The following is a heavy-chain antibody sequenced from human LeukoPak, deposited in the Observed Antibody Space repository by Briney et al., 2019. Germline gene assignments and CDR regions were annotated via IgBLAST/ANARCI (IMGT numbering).Heavy chain of an antibody. V-gene: IGHV3-23*01. Sequence: GGSLRLSCATSGFTFSSYAMSWVRQAPGKGLEWVSAISGSGGSTYYADSVKGRFTISRDNSKNTLYLQMNSLRAEDTAVYYCAKDEGSGWYTLADYWGQGTLATVSS. CDR2: ISGSGGST. J-gene: IGHJ4*02. CDR3: AKDEGSGWYTLADY. D-gene: IGHD6-19*01. CDR1: GFTFSSYA.